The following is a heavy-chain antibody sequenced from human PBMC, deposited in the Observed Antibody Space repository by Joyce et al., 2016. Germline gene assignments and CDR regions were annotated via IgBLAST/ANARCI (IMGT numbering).Heavy chain of an antibody. V-gene: IGHV3-30*03. Sequence: QVPLLESGGGVAQPGRSLRLSCAASGFAFSSHAMHWVRQDPGKGLEWVAVMSYDVSHQYYADSVRGRFTISRDNSQNTLYLQMNSLRVEDTAVYYCTRSSRTGYTAGWPDFDYWGQGTLVTVSS. J-gene: IGHJ4*02. CDR3: TRSSRTGYTAGWPDFDY. CDR2: MSYDVSHQ. D-gene: IGHD2-2*02. CDR1: GFAFSSHA.